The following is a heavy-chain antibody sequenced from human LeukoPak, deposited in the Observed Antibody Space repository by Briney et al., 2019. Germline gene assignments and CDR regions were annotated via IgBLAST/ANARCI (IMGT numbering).Heavy chain of an antibody. D-gene: IGHD3-22*01. CDR3: VRDGDTSGYTN. CDR1: GFTFSSYW. CDR2: IKQDGSEK. Sequence: GGSLRLSCAASGFTFSSYWMHWVRQAPGKGLEWVANIKQDGSEKYYTISRDNAKNSLYLQMNSLRAEDTAVYSCVRDGDTSGYTNWGQGTLATVSS. V-gene: IGHV3-7*01. J-gene: IGHJ4*02.